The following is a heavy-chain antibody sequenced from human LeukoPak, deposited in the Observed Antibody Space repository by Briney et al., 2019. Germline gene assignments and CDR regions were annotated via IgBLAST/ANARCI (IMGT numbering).Heavy chain of an antibody. D-gene: IGHD3-10*01. CDR2: ISSSSSTI. V-gene: IGHV3-48*01. J-gene: IGHJ4*02. CDR3: ARARGSGSFDY. Sequence: GGSLRLSCAASGFTFSSYSMNWVRQAPGKGLGWVSYISSSSSTIYYADSVKGRFTISRDNAKNSLYLQMNSLRAEDTAVYYCARARGSGSFDYWGQGTLVTVSS. CDR1: GFTFSSYS.